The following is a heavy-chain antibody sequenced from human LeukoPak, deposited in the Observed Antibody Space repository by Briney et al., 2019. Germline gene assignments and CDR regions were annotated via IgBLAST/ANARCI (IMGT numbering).Heavy chain of an antibody. J-gene: IGHJ4*02. CDR2: IYYSGST. CDR1: GGSISSSSYY. V-gene: IGHV4-39*01. CDR3: ARHRSDIVVVPAAIGY. Sequence: SETLSLTCTVSGGSISSSSYYWGWIRQPPGKGLEWIGSIYYSGSTYYNPSLKSRVTISVDTSKNQFSLKLSSVTAADTAVYYCARHRSDIVVVPAAIGYWGQGTLVTVSS. D-gene: IGHD2-2*01.